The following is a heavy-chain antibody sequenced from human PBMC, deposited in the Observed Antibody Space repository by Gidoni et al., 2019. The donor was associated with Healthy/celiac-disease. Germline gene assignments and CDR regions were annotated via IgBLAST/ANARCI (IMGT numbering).Heavy chain of an antibody. D-gene: IGHD2-2*01. V-gene: IGHV4-34*01. CDR3: ARGRGVVVPAATRSRAFDI. Sequence: QVQLQQWGAGLLKPSETLSLTCAVYGGSFSGYYWSWIRQPPGKGLEWIGAINHSGRTNYNPPLKSRVTISVDTSKNQFSLKLSSVTAADTAVYYCARGRGVVVPAATRSRAFDIWGQGTMVTVSS. CDR1: GGSFSGYY. CDR2: INHSGRT. J-gene: IGHJ3*02.